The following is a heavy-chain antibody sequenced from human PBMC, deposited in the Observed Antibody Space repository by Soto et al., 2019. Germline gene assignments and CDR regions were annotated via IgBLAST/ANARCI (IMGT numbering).Heavy chain of an antibody. CDR3: ARGASMDV. Sequence: ASVKVSCKASGYTFTSYYMHWVRQAPGQGLEWMGIINPSGGSTSYAQKFQDRVTMTRDTSINTAYMELSGLRSEDTAVYYCARGASMDVWGKGTTVTVSS. J-gene: IGHJ6*03. V-gene: IGHV1-46*01. CDR1: GYTFTSYY. CDR2: INPSGGST.